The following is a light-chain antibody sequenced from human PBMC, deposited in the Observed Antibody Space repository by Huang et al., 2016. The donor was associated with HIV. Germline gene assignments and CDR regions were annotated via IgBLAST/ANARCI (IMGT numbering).Light chain of an antibody. J-gene: IGKJ4*01. Sequence: DIVMTQSPDSLAVSLGERATINCKSSQSIVSPSNSKKYLAWYQQKPGQPPELLIYWASTRESGVPDRFSGSGSGSDFTLTISSLQAEDVAVYYCQQFYRTPLTFGGGTKVEIK. CDR2: WAS. CDR1: QSIVSPSNSKKY. CDR3: QQFYRTPLT. V-gene: IGKV4-1*01.